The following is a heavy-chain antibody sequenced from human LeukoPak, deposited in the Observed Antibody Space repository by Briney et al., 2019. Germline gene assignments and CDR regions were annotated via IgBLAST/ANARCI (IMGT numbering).Heavy chain of an antibody. CDR1: GFTFSSYW. Sequence: GGSLRLSCAASGFTFSSYWMSWVRQAPGKGLEWVANIKQDGSEKYYVDSVKGRFTISRDNAKNSLYLQMNSLRAEDTAAYYCARSRYCSSTSCYGEYYFDYWGQGTLVTVSS. J-gene: IGHJ4*02. D-gene: IGHD2-2*01. V-gene: IGHV3-7*03. CDR2: IKQDGSEK. CDR3: ARSRYCSSTSCYGEYYFDY.